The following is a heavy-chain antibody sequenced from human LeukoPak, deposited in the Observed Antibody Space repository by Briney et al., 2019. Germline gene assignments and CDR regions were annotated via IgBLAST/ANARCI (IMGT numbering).Heavy chain of an antibody. Sequence: PSETLSLTWAVYGGSFSDNYWSWIRQPPGKGLEWIGEINHSGSTNYSPSLRSRVTISVDTSKNQFSLNLRSVTAADTAVYYCASPTTVTTSADRAFDIWGQGTMVTVSA. CDR3: ASPTTVTTSADRAFDI. CDR2: INHSGST. CDR1: GGSFSDNY. V-gene: IGHV4-34*01. D-gene: IGHD4-17*01. J-gene: IGHJ3*02.